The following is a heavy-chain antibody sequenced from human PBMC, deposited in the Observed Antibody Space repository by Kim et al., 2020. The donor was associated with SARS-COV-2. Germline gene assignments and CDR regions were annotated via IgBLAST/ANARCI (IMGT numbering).Heavy chain of an antibody. D-gene: IGHD6-13*01. Sequence: GGSLRLFCAASGFTFDDYAMHWVRQAPGKGLEWVSLISGDGGSTYYADSVKGRFTISRGNSKNSLYLQMNSLRTEDTALYYCAKLSAAAGADYYYYYGMDVWGQGTTVTVSS. CDR2: ISGDGGST. CDR1: GFTFDDYA. V-gene: IGHV3-43*02. CDR3: AKLSAAAGADYYYYYGMDV. J-gene: IGHJ6*02.